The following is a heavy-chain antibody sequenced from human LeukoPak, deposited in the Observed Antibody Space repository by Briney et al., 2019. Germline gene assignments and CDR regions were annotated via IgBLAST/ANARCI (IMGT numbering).Heavy chain of an antibody. CDR3: ARDLGYQLLWDFDY. J-gene: IGHJ4*02. V-gene: IGHV3-21*01. CDR1: GFTFSSYS. CDR2: ISSSSSYI. D-gene: IGHD2-2*01. Sequence: PGRSLRLSCAASGFTFSSYSMNWVRQAPGKGLEWVSSISSSSSYIYYVDSVKGRFTISRDNAKNSLYLQMNSLRAEDTAVYYCARDLGYQLLWDFDYWGQGTLVTVSS.